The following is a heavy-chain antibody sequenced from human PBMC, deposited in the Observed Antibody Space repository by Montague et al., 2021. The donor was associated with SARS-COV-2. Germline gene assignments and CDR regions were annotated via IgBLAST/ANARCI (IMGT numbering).Heavy chain of an antibody. CDR1: NYSVSSGYY. J-gene: IGHJ4*02. CDR2: KFHSGST. Sequence: SETLSLTCTVSNYSVSSGYYWGWIRQFPGKGLEWIGFKFHSGSTYYNPSLQSRVITSVDTSKNQVSLKLRSVSAADTAVYYCARGVVGPTVLFPEYWGQGILVAVSS. D-gene: IGHD1-26*01. V-gene: IGHV4-38-2*02. CDR3: ARGVVGPTVLFPEY.